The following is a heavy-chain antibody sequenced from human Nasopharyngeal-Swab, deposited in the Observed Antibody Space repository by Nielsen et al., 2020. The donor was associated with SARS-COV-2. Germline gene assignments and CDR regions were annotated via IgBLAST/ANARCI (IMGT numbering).Heavy chain of an antibody. CDR3: AKDLGVESPLWFDY. J-gene: IGHJ4*02. Sequence: GGSLRLSCTASGFTFSRYAMSWVRQAPGKGLEWVSEISRRGGSTYYAESVKGRFTISRDNSKNTLYLQMSSLRAEDTAIYYCAKDLGVESPLWFDYWGQGTLLTVSS. D-gene: IGHD4-23*01. CDR2: ISRRGGST. CDR1: GFTFSRYA. V-gene: IGHV3-23*01.